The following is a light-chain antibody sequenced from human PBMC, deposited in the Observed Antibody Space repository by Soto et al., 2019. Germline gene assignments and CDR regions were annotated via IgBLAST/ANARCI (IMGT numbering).Light chain of an antibody. V-gene: IGKV1-5*03. CDR3: QQYYSTPLT. CDR1: QSISNW. Sequence: DVQMTQSPSTLSACVGDRVTITCRASQSISNWLAWYQQQPGKAPKLLIYWASTRESGVPDRFSGSGSGTDFTLTISSLQAEDVAVYYCQQYYSTPLTFGGGTKVDIK. CDR2: WAS. J-gene: IGKJ4*01.